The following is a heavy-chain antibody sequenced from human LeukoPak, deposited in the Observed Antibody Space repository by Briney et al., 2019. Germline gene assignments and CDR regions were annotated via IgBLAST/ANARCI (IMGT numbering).Heavy chain of an antibody. D-gene: IGHD5-12*01. CDR1: GFTFSSYA. Sequence: QPGGSLRLSCAASGFTFSSYAMHWVRQAPGKGLEYVSAISSNGGSTYYANSVKGRFTISRDNSKNTLYLQMGSLRAEDMAVYYCARGGLDIVATTTGRPIEGAFDIWGQGTMVTVSS. V-gene: IGHV3-64*01. CDR3: ARGGLDIVATTTGRPIEGAFDI. J-gene: IGHJ3*02. CDR2: ISSNGGST.